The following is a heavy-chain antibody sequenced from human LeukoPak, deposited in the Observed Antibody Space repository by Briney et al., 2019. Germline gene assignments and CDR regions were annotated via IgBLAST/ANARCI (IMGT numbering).Heavy chain of an antibody. CDR1: GGSISSGGYS. D-gene: IGHD3-10*01. CDR2: IYHSGST. Sequence: SETLSLTCAVSGGSISSGGYSWSWIRQLPGKGLEWIGYIYHSGSTYYNPSLKSRVTISVDRSKNQFSLKLSSVTAADTAVYYCARVLWFGEPPYNWFDPWGQGTLVTVSS. V-gene: IGHV4-30-2*01. J-gene: IGHJ5*02. CDR3: ARVLWFGEPPYNWFDP.